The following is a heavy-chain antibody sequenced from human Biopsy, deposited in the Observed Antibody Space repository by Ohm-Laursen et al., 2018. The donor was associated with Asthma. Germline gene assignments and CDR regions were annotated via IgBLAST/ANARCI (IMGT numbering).Heavy chain of an antibody. Sequence: TLSLTCSVSGYSISNGGYYWTWVRQRPGKGLEWIGNIYHRGNTKYNPSLKSRLSFSVDTSKNQFSLKLSSVTAADTAVYYCASGGIAVAGPSHYYYYYGMDVWGQGTTVTVSS. CDR1: GYSISNGGYY. V-gene: IGHV4-31*03. D-gene: IGHD6-19*01. CDR3: ASGGIAVAGPSHYYYYYGMDV. J-gene: IGHJ6*02. CDR2: IYHRGNT.